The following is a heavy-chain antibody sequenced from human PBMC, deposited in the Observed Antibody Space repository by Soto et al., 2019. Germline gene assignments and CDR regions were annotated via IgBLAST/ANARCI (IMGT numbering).Heavy chain of an antibody. Sequence: EVQLMESGGDLVQPGGSLRLSCAASGFTLSYYWMSWVRQAPGKGLEWVANIKEDGSEKYYVDSVKGRFTISRDNAQNSVFLQMNSLRVEDTAIYYCARDCSGCSCQYWGQGTLVTVSS. CDR3: ARDCSGCSCQY. CDR2: IKEDGSEK. CDR1: GFTLSYYW. V-gene: IGHV3-7*01. J-gene: IGHJ4*02. D-gene: IGHD2-15*01.